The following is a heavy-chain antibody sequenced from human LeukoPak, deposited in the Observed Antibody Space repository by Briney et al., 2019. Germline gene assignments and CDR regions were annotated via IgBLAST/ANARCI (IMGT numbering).Heavy chain of an antibody. CDR1: GFTFSSYG. D-gene: IGHD1-14*01. CDR2: MRYDENNK. CDR3: ARPKPDDWYFDL. J-gene: IGHJ2*01. Sequence: GGSLRLSCAASGFTFSSYGMHWVRQAPGKGLECVAFMRYDENNKYYADSVKGRFTISRDNSKNTLYLQMNSLRAEDTAVYYCARPKPDDWYFDLWGRGTLVTVSS. V-gene: IGHV3-30*02.